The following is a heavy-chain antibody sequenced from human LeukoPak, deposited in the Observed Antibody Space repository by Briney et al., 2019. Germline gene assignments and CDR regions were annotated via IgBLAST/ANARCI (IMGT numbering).Heavy chain of an antibody. J-gene: IGHJ4*02. CDR3: ARVKQWPVSFDY. D-gene: IGHD6-19*01. CDR1: GFTFSSYW. Sequence: GGSLRLSYAASGFTFSSYWMHWVRQAPGKGLVWVSRINSDGSSTSYADSVKGRFTISRDNAKNTLYLQMNSLRAEDTAVYYCARVKQWPVSFDYWGQGTLVTVSS. V-gene: IGHV3-74*01. CDR2: INSDGSST.